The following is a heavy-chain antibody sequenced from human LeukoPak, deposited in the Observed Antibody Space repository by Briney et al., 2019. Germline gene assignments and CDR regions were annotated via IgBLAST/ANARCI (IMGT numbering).Heavy chain of an antibody. V-gene: IGHV3-21*01. J-gene: IGHJ4*02. CDR1: GFTFSSYS. D-gene: IGHD2-15*01. CDR3: ARVYCSGGSCYLDY. CDR2: INTGGTNI. Sequence: GGSLRLSCAASGFTFSSYSMIWVRQAPGKGLEWASSINTGGTNIYYADSVRGRFTISRDNAKGSLFLQMNSLRVEDTAVYFCARVYCSGGSCYLDYWGQGTLVTVSS.